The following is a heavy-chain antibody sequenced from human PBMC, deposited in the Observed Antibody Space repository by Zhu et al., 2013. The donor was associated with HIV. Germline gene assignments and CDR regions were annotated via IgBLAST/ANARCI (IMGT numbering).Heavy chain of an antibody. CDR1: GYTFTGYH. J-gene: IGHJ2*01. Sequence: QVQLMQSGAEVKKPGASMKVSCKVSGYTFTGYHIHWLRQAPGQGLERMGWVDPRTGGTIYAQSFQGRVTMASDTSISTVYMELNNLNADDTAVYYCARDPAPPGAWYFDLWGRGTLVSVSS. V-gene: IGHV1-2*02. D-gene: IGHD6-6*01. CDR2: VDPRTGGT. CDR3: ARDPAPPGAWYFDL.